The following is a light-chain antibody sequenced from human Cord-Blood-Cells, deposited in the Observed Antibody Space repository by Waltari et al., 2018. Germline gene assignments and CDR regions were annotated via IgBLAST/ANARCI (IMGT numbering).Light chain of an antibody. V-gene: IGLV2-14*01. Sequence: QPALTQPASLSGSPGPSITISCTGTSSDVGGYNYVPWYQQHPGKAPKLMIYDVSKRPSGVSNRFSGSKSGNTASLTISGLQAEDEADYYCSSYTSSSTWVFGGGTKLTVL. CDR2: DVS. J-gene: IGLJ3*02. CDR3: SSYTSSSTWV. CDR1: SSDVGGYNY.